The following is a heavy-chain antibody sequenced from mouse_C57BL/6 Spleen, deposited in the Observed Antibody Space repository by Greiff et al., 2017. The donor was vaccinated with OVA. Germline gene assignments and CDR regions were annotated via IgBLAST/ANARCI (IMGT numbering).Heavy chain of an antibody. CDR1: GFTFSDYY. CDR2: ISNGGGST. V-gene: IGHV5-12*01. Sequence: EVKLVESGGGLVQPGGSLKLSCAASGFTFSDYYMYWVRQTPEKRLEWVAYISNGGGSTYYPDTVKGRFTISRDNAKNTLYLQMSRLKSEDTAMYYCARPSYYGSSSHWYFDVWGTGTTVTVSS. D-gene: IGHD1-1*01. CDR3: ARPSYYGSSSHWYFDV. J-gene: IGHJ1*03.